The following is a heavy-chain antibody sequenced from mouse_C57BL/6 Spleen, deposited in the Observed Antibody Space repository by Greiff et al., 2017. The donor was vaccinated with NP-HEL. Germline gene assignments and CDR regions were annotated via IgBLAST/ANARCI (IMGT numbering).Heavy chain of an antibody. CDR3: ARSYYDYDAWFAY. CDR1: GFSLTSYG. Sequence: VQVVESGPGLVQPSQSLSITCTVSGFSLTSYGVHWVRQSPGKGLEWLGVIWSGGSTDYNAAFISRLSISKDNSKSQVFFKMNSLQADDTAIYYCARSYYDYDAWFAYWGQGTLVTVSA. CDR2: IWSGGST. J-gene: IGHJ3*01. D-gene: IGHD2-4*01. V-gene: IGHV2-2*01.